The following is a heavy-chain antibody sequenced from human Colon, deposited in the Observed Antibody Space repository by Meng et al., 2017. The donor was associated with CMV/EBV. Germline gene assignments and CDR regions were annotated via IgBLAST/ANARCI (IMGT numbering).Heavy chain of an antibody. CDR3: ARNDIVVRPPAFYYFDS. D-gene: IGHD1-1*01. V-gene: IGHV4-39*07. Sequence: SETLSLTCSVSGGSISSNNDYYWAWIRQAPGKGFEWIGTIYHSGTTYYNPSLSGRVTMTVDTSRNQFSLKVFFATAADTAIYFCARNDIVVRPPAFYYFDSWGQGTLVTVSS. J-gene: IGHJ4*02. CDR2: IYHSGTT. CDR1: GGSISSNNDYY.